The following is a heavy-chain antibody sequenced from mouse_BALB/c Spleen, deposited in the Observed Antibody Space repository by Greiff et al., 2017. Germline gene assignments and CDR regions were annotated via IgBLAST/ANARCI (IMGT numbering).Heavy chain of an antibody. CDR2: IYPGNSDT. V-gene: IGHV1-5*01. CDR1: GYSFTSYW. CDR3: TGQFHYYGYWYFDV. J-gene: IGHJ1*01. D-gene: IGHD1-2*01. Sequence: VQLQQSGTVLARPGASVKMSCKASGYSFTSYWMHWVKQRPGQGLEWIGAIYPGNSDTSYNQKFKGKAKLTAVTSASTAYMELSSLTNEDSAVYYCTGQFHYYGYWYFDVWGAGTTVTVSS.